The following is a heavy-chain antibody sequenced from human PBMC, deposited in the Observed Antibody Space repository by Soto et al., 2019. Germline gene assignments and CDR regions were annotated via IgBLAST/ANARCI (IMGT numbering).Heavy chain of an antibody. Sequence: ASVKVSCKASGGTFSSYAISWVRQAPGQGLEWMGWMNPNSGNTGYAQKFQGRVTMTRNTSISTAYMELSSLRSEDTAVYYCARVKDTAMAGYYYYGMDVWGQGTTVTVSS. J-gene: IGHJ6*02. CDR1: GGTFSSYA. D-gene: IGHD5-18*01. V-gene: IGHV1-8*02. CDR3: ARVKDTAMAGYYYYGMDV. CDR2: MNPNSGNT.